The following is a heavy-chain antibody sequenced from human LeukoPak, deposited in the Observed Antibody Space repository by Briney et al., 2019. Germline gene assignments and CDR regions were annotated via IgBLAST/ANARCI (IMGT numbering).Heavy chain of an antibody. J-gene: IGHJ6*02. V-gene: IGHV4-34*01. CDR2: INHSGST. D-gene: IGHD2-2*01. CDR1: GGSFSGYY. Sequence: PSETLSLTCAVYGGSFSGYYWSWIRQPPGKGLEWIGEINHSGSTNYNPSLKSRVTISVDTSKNQFSLKLSFVTAADTAVYYCARSRVGVVVPASRYGMDVWGQGTTVTVSS. CDR3: ARSRVGVVVPASRYGMDV.